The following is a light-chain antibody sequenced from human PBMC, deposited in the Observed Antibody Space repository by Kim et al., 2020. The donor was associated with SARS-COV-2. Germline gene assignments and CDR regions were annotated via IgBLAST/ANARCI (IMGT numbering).Light chain of an antibody. CDR3: QQYGRSTLT. V-gene: IGKV3-20*01. Sequence: LSPGERATLSCRARQSVSSSFLAWYQQKPGQAPRLLIYGASSRATGIPDRFSGSGSGTDFTLTISRLEPEDFAVYYCQQYGRSTLTFGGGTKLEIK. CDR2: GAS. J-gene: IGKJ4*01. CDR1: QSVSSSF.